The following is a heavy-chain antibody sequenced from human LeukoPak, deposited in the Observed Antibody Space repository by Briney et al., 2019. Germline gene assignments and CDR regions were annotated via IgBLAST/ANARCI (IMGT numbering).Heavy chain of an antibody. CDR3: ARDRNYGFDY. CDR1: GFTFSSYW. V-gene: IGHV3-74*01. J-gene: IGHJ4*02. D-gene: IGHD3-10*01. CDR2: INKDGSST. Sequence: GGSRRLSCAASGFTFSSYWMHWVRKAPGKGLVWVSRINKDGSSTNYADSVKGRFTISRDNAKNTLYLQMNSLRAEDTAVYYCARDRNYGFDYWGQGTVVTVSS.